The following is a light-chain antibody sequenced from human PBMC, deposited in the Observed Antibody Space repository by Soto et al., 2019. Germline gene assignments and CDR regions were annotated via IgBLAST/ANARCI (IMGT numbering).Light chain of an antibody. CDR1: QSITSRY. CDR2: GVS. J-gene: IGKJ4*01. V-gene: IGKV3-20*01. CDR3: QRYDSSSLT. Sequence: EIVLTQSPGTLSLSPGERATLSCRASQSITSRYLDWYQQKPGQAPRLRIYGVSSRATGIPDRFSGSGSGTDFTLTISRVEPEDFAVYYCQRYDSSSLTFGGGTKVDIK.